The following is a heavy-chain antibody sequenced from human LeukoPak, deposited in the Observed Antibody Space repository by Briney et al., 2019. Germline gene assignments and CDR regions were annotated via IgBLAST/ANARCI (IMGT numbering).Heavy chain of an antibody. J-gene: IGHJ4*02. D-gene: IGHD2-2*01. CDR1: GLTFSNYW. CDR2: IKEDGNEK. CDR3: ARDRSRFYY. V-gene: IGHV3-7*01. Sequence: GGSLRLSCAASGLTFSNYWMSWVRQAPGKGLEWVANIKEDGNEKYYVDSVKGRFTISRDNAKKSLYLQMNSLRAEDTAVYYCARDRSRFYYWGQGTPVTVSP.